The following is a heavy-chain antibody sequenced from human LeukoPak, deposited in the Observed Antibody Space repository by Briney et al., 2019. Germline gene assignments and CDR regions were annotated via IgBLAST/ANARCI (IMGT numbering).Heavy chain of an antibody. J-gene: IGHJ3*02. CDR1: GGSISSGSYY. CDR3: AYYDTLGAFDI. CDR2: IYTSGST. Sequence: PSETLSLTCTVSGGSISSGSYYWSWIRQPAGKGLEWIGRIYTSGSTNYNPSLKSRVTISVDTSKNQFSLKLSSVTAADTAVYYCAYYDTLGAFDIWGQGTMVTVSS. V-gene: IGHV4-61*02. D-gene: IGHD3-22*01.